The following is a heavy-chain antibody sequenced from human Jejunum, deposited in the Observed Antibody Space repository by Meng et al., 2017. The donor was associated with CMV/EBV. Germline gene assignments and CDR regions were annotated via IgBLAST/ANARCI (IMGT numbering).Heavy chain of an antibody. V-gene: IGHV1-2*02. D-gene: IGHD6-6*01. CDR2: ISPNSGGT. Sequence: SGYTFTGYYMHWVRQAPGQGLEWMGWISPNSGGTNYAQRFQGRVTMTGDTSITTAYMELSKLRSDDTAVYYCARQTGSSFYFDYWGQGTLVTVSS. CDR1: GYTFTGYY. J-gene: IGHJ4*02. CDR3: ARQTGSSFYFDY.